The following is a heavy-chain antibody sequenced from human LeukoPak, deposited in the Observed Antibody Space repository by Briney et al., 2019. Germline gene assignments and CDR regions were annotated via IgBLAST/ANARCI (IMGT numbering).Heavy chain of an antibody. CDR3: ARGGDGSNIYWYFDL. CDR2: KHSDGSSS. D-gene: IGHD5-24*01. Sequence: GGSLRLSCAASGFTFSTHWMHWARQAPGKGLQSVSRKHSDGSSSSYADSGKGRFTISRDNAKSTLYLQMNSLRAEDTAVYYCARGGDGSNIYWYFDLWGRGTLVTVSS. J-gene: IGHJ2*01. CDR1: GFTFSTHW. V-gene: IGHV3-74*01.